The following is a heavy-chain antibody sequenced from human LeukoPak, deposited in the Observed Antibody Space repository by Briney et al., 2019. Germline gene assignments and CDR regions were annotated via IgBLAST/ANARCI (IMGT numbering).Heavy chain of an antibody. Sequence: GASVKVSCKASGYTFTGYYIHWVRQAPGQGLEWMGIINPSGGSTSYPQKFQGRVTMTRDMSTSTVYMELSSLTSGDTAVYYCARDWSGDYWGQGTLVTVSS. CDR3: ARDWSGDY. V-gene: IGHV1-46*01. CDR2: INPSGGST. D-gene: IGHD3-3*01. CDR1: GYTFTGYY. J-gene: IGHJ4*02.